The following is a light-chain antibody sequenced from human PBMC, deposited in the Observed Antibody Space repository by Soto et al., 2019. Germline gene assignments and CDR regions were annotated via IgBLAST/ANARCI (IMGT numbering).Light chain of an antibody. V-gene: IGKV1-39*01. CDR1: QSINSY. J-gene: IGKJ2*01. CDR3: QQSYSTPYT. CDR2: AAS. Sequence: DIQMTQSPSSLSASVGDRVTITCRASQSINSYLNWYQQKPGKAPKLLIYAASSLQSGVPSRFSGSGSGTDFTLTISSLQPEDFATYYCQQSYSTPYTFXQGTKVDIK.